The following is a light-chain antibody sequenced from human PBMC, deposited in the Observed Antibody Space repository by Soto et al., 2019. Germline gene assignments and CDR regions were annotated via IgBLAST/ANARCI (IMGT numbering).Light chain of an antibody. CDR1: QNIGDS. J-gene: IGKJ1*01. Sequence: DIEMTQSPSTLSASVGDRVTITCRASQNIGDSLAWFQQKPGKATKLLVYDASNLESGAPSRVRGSGSGTKYAIPITILQNDDFADYFCQQYRGSWTFGQGTKVYVK. CDR3: QQYRGSWT. V-gene: IGKV1-5*01. CDR2: DAS.